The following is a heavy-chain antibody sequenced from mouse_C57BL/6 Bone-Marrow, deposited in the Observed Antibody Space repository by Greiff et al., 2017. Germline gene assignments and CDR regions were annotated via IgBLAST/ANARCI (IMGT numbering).Heavy chain of an antibody. CDR1: GYSITSGYY. V-gene: IGHV3-6*01. J-gene: IGHJ2*01. CDR3: ARAETFDY. Sequence: EVKLEESGPGLVKPSQSLSLTCSVTGYSITSGYYWNWIRQFPGNKLEWMGYISYDGSNNYNPSLKNRISITRDTSKNQFFLKLNSVTTEDTATYYCARAETFDYWGQGTTLTVSS. CDR2: ISYDGSN.